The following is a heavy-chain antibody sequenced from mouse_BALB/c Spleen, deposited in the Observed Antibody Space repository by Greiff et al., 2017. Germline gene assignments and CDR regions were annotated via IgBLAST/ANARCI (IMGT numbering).Heavy chain of an antibody. CDR2: ISSGGSYT. CDR1: GFTFSSYG. V-gene: IGHV5-6*01. Sequence: EVKLAESGGDLVKPGGSLKLSCAASGFTFSSYGMSWVRQTPDKRLEWVATISSGGSYTYYPDSVKGRFTISRDNAKNTLYLQMSSLKSEDTAMYYCARHRELRQGDYFDYRGQGTTLTVSS. J-gene: IGHJ2*01. D-gene: IGHD2-4*01. CDR3: ARHRELRQGDYFDY.